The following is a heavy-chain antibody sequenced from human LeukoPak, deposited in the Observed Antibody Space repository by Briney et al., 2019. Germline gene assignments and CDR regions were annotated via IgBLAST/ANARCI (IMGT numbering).Heavy chain of an antibody. CDR2: IIPIFGTA. D-gene: IGHD3-3*01. CDR3: ASYAFDTNSAAALDY. Sequence: SVKVSCKAFGGTFSSYAIGWVRQAPGQGLEWMGGIIPIFGTANYAQKFQGRVTITTDESTSTAYMELSSLRSEDTAVYYCASYAFDTNSAAALDYWGQGTLVTVSS. V-gene: IGHV1-69*05. J-gene: IGHJ4*02. CDR1: GGTFSSYA.